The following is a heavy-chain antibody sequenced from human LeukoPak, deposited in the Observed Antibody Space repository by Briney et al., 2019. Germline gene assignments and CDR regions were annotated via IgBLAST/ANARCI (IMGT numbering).Heavy chain of an antibody. D-gene: IGHD2-8*01. J-gene: IGHJ6*02. CDR1: GFNVSNYG. V-gene: IGHV3-23*01. Sequence: PAGTLRVSCADSGFNVSNYGMGWGRQAPGKGLEWVAGISGSGGATDYADFVKGRFTVSRDDSKNTLFLQMNTLRAGDTAVYYCAKRLSETNYNGLDVWGQGTTVTVSS. CDR2: ISGSGGAT. CDR3: AKRLSETNYNGLDV.